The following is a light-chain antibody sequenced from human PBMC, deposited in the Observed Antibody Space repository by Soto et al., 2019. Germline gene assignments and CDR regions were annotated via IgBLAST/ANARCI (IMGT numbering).Light chain of an antibody. J-gene: IGKJ2*01. CDR2: LGS. CDR3: MQALQPPGT. Sequence: DIVMTQSPLSLPVTPGEPASISCRSSQSLLHSNGYNYLDWYLQKPGQSPQLLIYLGSNRASGVPDRFSGSGSGTDFTLTISRVEAEDVGVYYCMQALQPPGTFGQGTKLEIK. CDR1: QSLLHSNGYNY. V-gene: IGKV2-28*01.